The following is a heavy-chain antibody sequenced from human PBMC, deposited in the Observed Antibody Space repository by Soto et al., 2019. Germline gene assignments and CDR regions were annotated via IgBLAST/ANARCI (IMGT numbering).Heavy chain of an antibody. J-gene: IGHJ4*02. CDR2: IPSDGRDV. CDR1: GFNFRDFW. CDR3: TRDDSGLGIDY. Sequence: GGSLRLSCEASGFNFRDFWMHWVRQPPGKGPEWVSNIPSDGRDVSYADSVRGRFTISRDDARNTLYLQMSDLRAEDTAIYYCTRDDSGLGIDYWGQGTQVPVYS. V-gene: IGHV3-74*01. D-gene: IGHD1-26*01.